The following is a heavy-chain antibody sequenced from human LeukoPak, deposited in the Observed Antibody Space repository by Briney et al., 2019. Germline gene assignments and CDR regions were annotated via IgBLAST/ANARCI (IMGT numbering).Heavy chain of an antibody. CDR1: GGSISNYY. D-gene: IGHD6-13*01. Sequence: PSETLSLTCSVSGGSISNYYWTWIRQPPGKGLEWIAYIHYTGNTNSNPSLKSRVTISVDTSKNHFSLKLSSVTAADTAVYYCARDWYSSSWYYFDYWGQGTLVTVSS. J-gene: IGHJ4*02. CDR3: ARDWYSSSWYYFDY. V-gene: IGHV4-59*12. CDR2: IHYTGNT.